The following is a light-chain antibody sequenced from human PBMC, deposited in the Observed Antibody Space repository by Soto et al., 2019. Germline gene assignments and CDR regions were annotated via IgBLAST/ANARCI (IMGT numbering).Light chain of an antibody. J-gene: IGKJ5*01. CDR2: GAS. Sequence: EIVMTQSPATLSVSPGERATLSCRASQSVRSNLAWYQQKPGQAPRLLIYGASTRATGIPARFGGSGSGTEFTLTISSLQSEDFAVYYCQQYNSWPPITFGQGTRLE. CDR1: QSVRSN. V-gene: IGKV3-15*01. CDR3: QQYNSWPPIT.